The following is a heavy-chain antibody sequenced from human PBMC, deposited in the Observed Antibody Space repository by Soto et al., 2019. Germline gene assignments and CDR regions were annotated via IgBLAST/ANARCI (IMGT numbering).Heavy chain of an antibody. CDR3: ARGPETYYDIFPSTYYYMDV. CDR2: ISSSSSYI. D-gene: IGHD3-9*01. V-gene: IGHV3-21*01. J-gene: IGHJ6*03. Sequence: TGGSLRLSCAASGCPFSSYSMNWVRQAPGKGLEWVSSISSSSSYIYYADSVKGRFTISRDNAKNSLYLQMNSLRAEDTAVYYCARGPETYYDIFPSTYYYMDVWGKGTTVTVSS. CDR1: GCPFSSYS.